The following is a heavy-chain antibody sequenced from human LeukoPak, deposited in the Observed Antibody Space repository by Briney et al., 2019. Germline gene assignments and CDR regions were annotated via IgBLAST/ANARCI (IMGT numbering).Heavy chain of an antibody. D-gene: IGHD1-26*01. Sequence: GGSLRLSCAASGFIVSSNYMTWVRQAPGKGLEWVSVIYSGGSTYYADSVKGRFTISRDNSKNTSYLQMNSLRAEDTAVYYCARLRGGTYFDYWGQGTLVTVS. J-gene: IGHJ4*02. CDR1: GFIVSSNY. V-gene: IGHV3-66*01. CDR3: ARLRGGTYFDY. CDR2: IYSGGST.